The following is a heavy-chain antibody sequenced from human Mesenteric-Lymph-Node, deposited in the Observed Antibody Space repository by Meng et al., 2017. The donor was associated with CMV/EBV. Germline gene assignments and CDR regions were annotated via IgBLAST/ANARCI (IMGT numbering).Heavy chain of an antibody. CDR2: IKHDGTEK. CDR1: GFSFTNAW. D-gene: IGHD3-9*01. Sequence: GGSLRLSCAASGFSFTNAWMSWVRRAPGTGLEWVATIKHDGTEKYHVDSAKGRFTISRDNAKNSLFLQMNSLRAEDTAIYYCARYTTDWGFDYWGQGTLVTVSS. J-gene: IGHJ4*02. CDR3: ARYTTDWGFDY. V-gene: IGHV3-7*01.